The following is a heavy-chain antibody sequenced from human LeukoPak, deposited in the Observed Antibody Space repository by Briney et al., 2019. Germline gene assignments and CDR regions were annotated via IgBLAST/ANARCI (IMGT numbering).Heavy chain of an antibody. Sequence: GGSLRLSCAASGFTFSGFAMHWVRQAPGKGLEWVTLISHVGNSQYYADSVKGRFIISRDNSENTLYLQMNSLRPDDTAVYYCAREYSTNWYRSLRDWGQGTLVTVSS. D-gene: IGHD6-13*01. CDR2: ISHVGNSQ. CDR1: GFTFSGFA. CDR3: AREYSTNWYRSLRD. V-gene: IGHV3-30-3*01. J-gene: IGHJ4*02.